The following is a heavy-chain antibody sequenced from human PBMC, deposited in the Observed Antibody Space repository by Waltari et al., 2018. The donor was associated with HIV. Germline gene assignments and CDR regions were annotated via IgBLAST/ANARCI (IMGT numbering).Heavy chain of an antibody. Sequence: EVQLVQSGAEVKQPGESLKISCKGSGYSFTSYWIGWVRPMPGNGLEWMGIIYPGDSDTRYSPSFQGQVTISADKSISTAYLQWSSLKASDTAMYYCARHRGSGYDRNYYYYGMDVWGQGTTVTVSS. V-gene: IGHV5-51*01. CDR1: GYSFTSYW. D-gene: IGHD5-12*01. J-gene: IGHJ6*02. CDR2: IYPGDSDT. CDR3: ARHRGSGYDRNYYYYGMDV.